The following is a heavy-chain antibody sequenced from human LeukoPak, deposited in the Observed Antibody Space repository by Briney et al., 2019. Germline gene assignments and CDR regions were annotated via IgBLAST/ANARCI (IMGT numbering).Heavy chain of an antibody. V-gene: IGHV3-48*03. CDR2: ISSSGSTI. CDR3: ARSFVEMATITLDP. D-gene: IGHD5-24*01. Sequence: GGSLRLSCAASGFTFSSYEMNWVRQAPGKGLEWVSHISSSGSTIYYADSVKGRFTISRDNAKNSLYLQMNSLRAEDTAVYYCARSFVEMATITLDPWGQGTLVTVSS. J-gene: IGHJ5*02. CDR1: GFTFSSYE.